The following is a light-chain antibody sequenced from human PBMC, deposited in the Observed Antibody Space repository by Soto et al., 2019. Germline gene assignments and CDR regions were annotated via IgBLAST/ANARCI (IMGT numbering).Light chain of an antibody. Sequence: QAVVTQPASVAGSPGQSITISCTGTSSDIGGYNYVSWYQQHPGKAPKLMINYVSNRPSGVSNRFSGSKSGNTASLTISGLQAEDEADYYCTSYTSTYIWLFGGGTKVTVL. CDR2: YVS. CDR1: SSDIGGYNY. J-gene: IGLJ2*01. V-gene: IGLV2-14*01. CDR3: TSYTSTYIWL.